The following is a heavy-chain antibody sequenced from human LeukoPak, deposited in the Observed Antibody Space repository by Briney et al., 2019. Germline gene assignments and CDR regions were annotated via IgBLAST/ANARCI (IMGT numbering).Heavy chain of an antibody. V-gene: IGHV3-23*01. CDR2: ISGSGGST. J-gene: IGHJ4*02. CDR1: GFTFSSYA. CDR3: AKDLGRCSGTSCYAGFDY. D-gene: IGHD2-2*01. Sequence: PGGSLRLSCAASGFTFSSYAMSWVRQAPGKGLEWVSAISGSGGSTYYADSVKGRFTISRDNSKNTLYLQMNSLRAEDTAVYYCAKDLGRCSGTSCYAGFDYWGQGTLVTVSS.